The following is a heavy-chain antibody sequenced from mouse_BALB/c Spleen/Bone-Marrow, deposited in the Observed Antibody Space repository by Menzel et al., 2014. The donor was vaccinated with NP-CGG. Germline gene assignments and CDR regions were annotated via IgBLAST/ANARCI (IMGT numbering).Heavy chain of an antibody. V-gene: IGHV14-3*02. J-gene: IGHJ1*01. CDR2: IDPANGNT. CDR3: ANYGYGWCFDV. Sequence: EVMLVESWAELVKPGASVKLSCTASGFNIKDTYMHWVKQRPEQGLEWIGRIDPANGNTKYDPKFQGKATITADTSSNTAYLQLSSLTSEDTAVYCCANYGYGWCFDVWGAGTPVTVSS. CDR1: GFNIKDTY. D-gene: IGHD2-2*01.